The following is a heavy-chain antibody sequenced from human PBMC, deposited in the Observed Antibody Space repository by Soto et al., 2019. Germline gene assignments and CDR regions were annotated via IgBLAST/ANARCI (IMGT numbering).Heavy chain of an antibody. J-gene: IGHJ4*02. V-gene: IGHV3-23*01. CDR2: ISGGGETT. CDR1: GFTFSSYA. CDR3: AFNSGSGSYYFDY. Sequence: EVQLLESGGGLVQPGGSLRLSCAASGFTFSSYAMWWVRQAPGKGLECVSAISGGGETTYYADSVKCRFTISRDNSKNTLYLQMNSLRAEDTAVYYCAFNSGSGSYYFDYWGQGTLVTVSS. D-gene: IGHD3-10*01.